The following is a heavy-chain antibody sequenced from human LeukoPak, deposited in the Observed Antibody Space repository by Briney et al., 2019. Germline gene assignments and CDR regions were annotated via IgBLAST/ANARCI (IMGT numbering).Heavy chain of an antibody. CDR3: ARERRIAAAGGFGY. Sequence: ASVKVSCKASGCTFTGYYMHWVRQAPGQGLEWMGWISPNSGGTNYAQKFQGRVTMTRDTSISTAYMELSRLRSDDTAVYYCARERRIAAAGGFGYWGQGTLVTVSS. CDR2: ISPNSGGT. J-gene: IGHJ4*02. D-gene: IGHD6-13*01. V-gene: IGHV1-2*02. CDR1: GCTFTGYY.